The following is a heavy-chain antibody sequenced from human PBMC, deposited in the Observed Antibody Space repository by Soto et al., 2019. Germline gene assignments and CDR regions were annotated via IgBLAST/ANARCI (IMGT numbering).Heavy chain of an antibody. CDR1: GFTFSSYG. Sequence: AGGSLRLSCAASGFTFSSYGMHWVRQAPGKGLEWVAVIWYDGSNKYYADSVKGRFTISRDNSKNTLYLQMNSLRAEDTAVYYCARAYYDFWSGLYYFDYWGQGTLVTVSS. CDR3: ARAYYDFWSGLYYFDY. J-gene: IGHJ4*02. D-gene: IGHD3-3*01. CDR2: IWYDGSNK. V-gene: IGHV3-33*01.